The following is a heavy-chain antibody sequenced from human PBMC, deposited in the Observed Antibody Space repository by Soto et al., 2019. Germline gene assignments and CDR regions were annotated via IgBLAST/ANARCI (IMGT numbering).Heavy chain of an antibody. CDR1: GFTFGSYW. V-gene: IGHV3-74*01. Sequence: LRLSCAASGFTFGSYWMNWVRQAPGEGLVWVSRIDRDGSSTTYPDSVKGRFTTSRDNARNTLYLQMSSLRVEDTAVYYCARGRPYGMDVWGQGTTVTVSS. J-gene: IGHJ6*02. CDR3: ARGRPYGMDV. CDR2: IDRDGSST.